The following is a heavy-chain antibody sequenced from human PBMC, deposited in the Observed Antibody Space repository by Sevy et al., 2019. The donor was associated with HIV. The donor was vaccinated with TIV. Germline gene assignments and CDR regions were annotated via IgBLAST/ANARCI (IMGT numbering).Heavy chain of an antibody. Sequence: GGSLRLSCVASGFTFSNYAMTWVRQTPGKGLEWVSGIGHNGDNTHHAGSVKGRFSISRENSKNTLDLQMNSLRAEDTAVYYCAKGVRLGGPIYYGMDVWGQGTTVTVSS. CDR1: GFTFSNYA. CDR2: IGHNGDNT. V-gene: IGHV3-23*01. J-gene: IGHJ6*02. CDR3: AKGVRLGGPIYYGMDV. D-gene: IGHD3-10*02.